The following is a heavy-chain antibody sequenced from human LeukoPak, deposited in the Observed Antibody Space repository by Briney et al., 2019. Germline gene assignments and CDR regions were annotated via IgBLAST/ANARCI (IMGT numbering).Heavy chain of an antibody. D-gene: IGHD6-6*01. V-gene: IGHV3-21*01. CDR1: GFTFSSYS. Sequence: GGSLRLSCAASGFTFSSYSMNWVRQAPGKGLEWVSSISSSSSYIYYADSVKGRFTISRDNAKNSLYLQMNSLRAEDTAVYYCARDRPPASIAARWYYYGMDVWGQGTTVTASS. J-gene: IGHJ6*02. CDR3: ARDRPPASIAARWYYYGMDV. CDR2: ISSSSSYI.